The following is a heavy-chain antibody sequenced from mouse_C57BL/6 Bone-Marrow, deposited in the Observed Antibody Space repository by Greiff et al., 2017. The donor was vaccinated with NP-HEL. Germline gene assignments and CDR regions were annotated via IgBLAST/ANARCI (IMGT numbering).Heavy chain of an antibody. J-gene: IGHJ2*01. CDR1: GFTFSSYA. CDR3: AREGHYGSSPYYFDY. CDR2: ISDGGSYT. V-gene: IGHV5-4*01. Sequence: DVHLVESGGGLVKPGGSLKLSCAASGFTFSSYAMSWVRQTPEKRLEWVATISDGGSYTYYPDNVKGRFTISRDNAKNNLYLQMSHLKSEDTAMYYCAREGHYGSSPYYFDYWGQGTTLTVAS. D-gene: IGHD1-1*01.